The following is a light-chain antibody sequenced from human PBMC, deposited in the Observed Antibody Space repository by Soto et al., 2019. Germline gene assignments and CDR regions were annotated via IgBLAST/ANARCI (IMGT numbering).Light chain of an antibody. CDR3: CAYAGSGTVV. CDR2: EAT. V-gene: IGLV2-23*01. J-gene: IGLJ3*02. Sequence: QSALTQPASVSGSPEQSITISCTGTSSDVGSYNLVSWYQQHPGKAPKVMIYEATKRPSGVSNCFSGSKSGNTASLTISGLQAEDEADYYCCAYAGSGTVVFGGGTKLTVL. CDR1: SSDVGSYNL.